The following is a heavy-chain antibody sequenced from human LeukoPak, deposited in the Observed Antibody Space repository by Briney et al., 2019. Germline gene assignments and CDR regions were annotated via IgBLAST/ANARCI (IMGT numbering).Heavy chain of an antibody. CDR3: ARGPAKIVVVTAKGGSFDY. CDR2: ISAYNGNT. Sequence: ASVKVSCKASGYTFTSYGISWVRQAPGQGLEWMGWISAYNGNTNYAQKLQGRVTMTTDTSTSTAYMELRSLRSDDTAVYYCARGPAKIVVVTAKGGSFDYWGQGTLVTVSS. V-gene: IGHV1-18*01. CDR1: GYTFTSYG. D-gene: IGHD2-21*02. J-gene: IGHJ4*02.